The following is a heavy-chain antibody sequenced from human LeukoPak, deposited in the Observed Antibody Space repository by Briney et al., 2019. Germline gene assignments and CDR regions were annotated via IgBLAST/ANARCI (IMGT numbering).Heavy chain of an antibody. J-gene: IGHJ4*02. CDR3: AKDMCGSCYYYFDY. V-gene: IGHV3-23*01. CDR1: GFTFSSYA. Sequence: GGSLRLSCAASGFTFSSYAMSWVRQGPGKGLEWVSAISGSGGSTDYANSAKGRFTISRDNSRDTLYLQMNSLRAEDTAVYYCAKDMCGSCYYYFDYWGQGTLVTVSS. CDR2: ISGSGGST. D-gene: IGHD2-15*01.